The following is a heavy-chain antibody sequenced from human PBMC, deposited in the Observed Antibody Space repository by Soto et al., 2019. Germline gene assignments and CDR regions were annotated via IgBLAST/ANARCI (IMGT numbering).Heavy chain of an antibody. D-gene: IGHD3-3*01. Sequence: ATGQGLEWMGWMNPNSGNTGYAQKFQGRVTMTRNTSISTAYMELSSLRSEDTAVYYCARGPLLRFLEWLLYPAGKKYYMDVWGTRTTVTV. CDR3: ARGPLLRFLEWLLYPAGKKYYMDV. CDR2: MNPNSGNT. J-gene: IGHJ6*03. V-gene: IGHV1-8*01.